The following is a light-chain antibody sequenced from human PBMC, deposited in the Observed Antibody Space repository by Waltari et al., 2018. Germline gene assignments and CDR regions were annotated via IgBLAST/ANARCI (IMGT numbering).Light chain of an antibody. Sequence: QSVLKQPPSVSGAPGQRVTISCTGSISDIAARSDIHWYQHLPGTAPKLLIYGNINRPSGVPDRFSGAKSGTSASLAITGLQSEDEADYYCQSYDSSLSGWVFGGGTRLTVL. V-gene: IGLV1-40*01. CDR2: GNI. J-gene: IGLJ3*02. CDR3: QSYDSSLSGWV. CDR1: ISDIAARSD.